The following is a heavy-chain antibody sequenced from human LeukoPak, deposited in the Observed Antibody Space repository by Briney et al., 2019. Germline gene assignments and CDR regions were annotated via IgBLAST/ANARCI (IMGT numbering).Heavy chain of an antibody. CDR2: IYYSGST. V-gene: IGHV4-39*07. CDR1: GGSISSSNYY. J-gene: IGHJ6*03. CDR3: ARVPVVTAPTYYYYYYYMDV. D-gene: IGHD2-21*02. Sequence: SETLSLTCTVSGGSISSSNYYWGWIRQPPGKGLEWIGSIYYSGSTYYNPSLKSRVTISVDTSKNQFSLKLSSVTAADTAVYYCARVPVVTAPTYYYYYYYMDVWGKGTTVTVSS.